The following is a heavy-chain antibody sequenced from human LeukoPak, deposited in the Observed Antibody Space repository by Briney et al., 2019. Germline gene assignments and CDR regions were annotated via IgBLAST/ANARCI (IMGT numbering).Heavy chain of an antibody. CDR2: ISSGGGST. CDR1: GFTFGDYT. V-gene: IGHV3-43*01. J-gene: IGHJ6*02. D-gene: IGHD6-13*01. Sequence: GGSLRLSCAASGFTFGDYTMHWVRQAPGKGLEWVSLISSGGGSTYYADSVKGRFTISRENAKNSLYLKMNSLRAEDTAVYYCARDLSSWYSEPYGMDVWGQGTTVTVSS. CDR3: ARDLSSWYSEPYGMDV.